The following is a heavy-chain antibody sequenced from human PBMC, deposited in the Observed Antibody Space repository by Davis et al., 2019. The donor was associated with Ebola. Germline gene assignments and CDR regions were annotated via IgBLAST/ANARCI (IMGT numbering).Heavy chain of an antibody. D-gene: IGHD3-3*01. CDR1: GGSISSYY. J-gene: IGHJ6*04. V-gene: IGHV4-59*01. CDR2: IYYSGST. Sequence: SETLSLTCTVSGGSISSYYWSWIRQPPGKGLERIGYIYYSGSTNYNPSLKSRVTISVDTSKNQFSLKLSSVTAADTAVYYCARVIPWSGYYYCYYGMDVWGKGTTVTVSS. CDR3: ARVIPWSGYYYCYYGMDV.